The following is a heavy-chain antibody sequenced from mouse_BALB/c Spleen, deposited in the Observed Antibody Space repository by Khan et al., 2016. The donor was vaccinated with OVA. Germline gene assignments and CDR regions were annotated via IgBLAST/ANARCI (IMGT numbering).Heavy chain of an antibody. D-gene: IGHD1-3*01. Sequence: QVQLQQSGPGLVAPSQSLSITCTVSGFSLTSYGVHWVRQPPGKGLEWLGVIWAGGSTHYTSALMSRLSISKDNSKSQVFLKMNSLQHEYTAMYYCARREDIWGQGTTLTVSS. CDR3: ARREDI. CDR1: GFSLTSYG. CDR2: IWAGGST. V-gene: IGHV2-9*02. J-gene: IGHJ2*01.